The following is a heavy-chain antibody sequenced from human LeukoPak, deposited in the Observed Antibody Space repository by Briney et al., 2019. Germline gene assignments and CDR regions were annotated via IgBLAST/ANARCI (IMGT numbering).Heavy chain of an antibody. J-gene: IGHJ6*03. CDR3: ARAKVNYYYYYMDV. Sequence: ASVKVSCKASGYAFTSYGISWVRQAPGQGIEWMGWISAYNGNTNYAQKLQGRVTMTTDTSTSTAYMELRSLRSEDTAVYYCARAKVNYYYYYMDVWGKGTTVSISS. CDR2: ISAYNGNT. CDR1: GYAFTSYG. V-gene: IGHV1-18*01.